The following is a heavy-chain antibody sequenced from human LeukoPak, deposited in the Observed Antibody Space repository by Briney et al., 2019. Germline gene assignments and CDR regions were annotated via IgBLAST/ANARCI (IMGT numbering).Heavy chain of an antibody. CDR2: IIPIFGTA. D-gene: IGHD2-2*01. CDR3: ASHCSSTRCYSTGDY. J-gene: IGHJ4*02. Sequence: SVKVSCKASGGTFSSHAISWVRQAPGQGLEWMGGIIPIFGTANYAQKFQGRVTITTDKSTSTAYMELSSLRSEDTAVYYCASHCSSTRCYSTGDYWGQGTLVTVSS. V-gene: IGHV1-69*05. CDR1: GGTFSSHA.